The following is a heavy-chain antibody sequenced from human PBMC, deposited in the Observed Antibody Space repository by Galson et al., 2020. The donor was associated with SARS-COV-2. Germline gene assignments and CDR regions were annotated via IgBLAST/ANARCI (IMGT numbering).Heavy chain of an antibody. J-gene: IGHJ6*02. V-gene: IGHV3-66*01. CDR2: IYSGGST. CDR1: GLTVSTNY. CDR3: ASFPGYCSGTLCYRRSGMDV. Sequence: GESLKISCAASGLTVSTNYMNWVRQAPGKGLEWVSLIYSGGSTYYADSVKGRFTISRDNSKNTLYLQMKSLRAEDTAVYYCASFPGYCSGTLCYRRSGMDVWGQGTTVTVSS. D-gene: IGHD2-15*01.